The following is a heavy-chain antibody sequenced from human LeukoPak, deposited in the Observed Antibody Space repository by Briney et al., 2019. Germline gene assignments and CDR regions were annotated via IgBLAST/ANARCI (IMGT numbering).Heavy chain of an antibody. V-gene: IGHV3-74*01. Sequence: GGSLRLSCETAGFTFSSYVMHWVRRTPGKGLVWVSRISHDGFISYADSVKGRFTISRDNAKNTLTLQMNSLRAEDTAVYYCARDWVYKIDYWGRGTLVTVSS. D-gene: IGHD5-24*01. CDR1: GFTFSSYV. J-gene: IGHJ4*02. CDR3: ARDWVYKIDY. CDR2: ISHDGFI.